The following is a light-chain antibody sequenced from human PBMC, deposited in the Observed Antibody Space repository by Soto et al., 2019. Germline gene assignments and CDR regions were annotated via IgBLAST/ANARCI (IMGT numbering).Light chain of an antibody. Sequence: DIQMTQSPSSLSASVGDRVTITCRASQSISSYLNWYQQKPGKAPKLLIYTASSLQSGVPSRFSGNGSGTDFTLTISSLQPEDFATYFCQESYNTPGTFGQGTRLEIK. CDR1: QSISSY. V-gene: IGKV1-39*01. J-gene: IGKJ5*01. CDR2: TAS. CDR3: QESYNTPGT.